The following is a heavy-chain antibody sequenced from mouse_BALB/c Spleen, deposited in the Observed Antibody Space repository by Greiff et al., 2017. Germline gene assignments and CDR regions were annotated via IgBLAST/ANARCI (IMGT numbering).Heavy chain of an antibody. Sequence: EVNVVESGGGLVQPGGSLRLSCATSGFTFSDFYMEWVRQPPGKRLEWIAASRNKANDYTTEYSASVKGRFIVSRDTSQSILYLQMNALRAEDTAIYYCAGGYDAWFAYWGQGTLVTVSA. V-gene: IGHV7-1*02. J-gene: IGHJ3*01. D-gene: IGHD2-12*01. CDR2: SRNKANDYTT. CDR1: GFTFSDFY. CDR3: AGGYDAWFAY.